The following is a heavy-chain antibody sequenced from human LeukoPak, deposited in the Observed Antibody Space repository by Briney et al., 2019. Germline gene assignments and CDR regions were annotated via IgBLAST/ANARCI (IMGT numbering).Heavy chain of an antibody. CDR3: ARDRYRSFDY. J-gene: IGHJ4*02. V-gene: IGHV3-48*03. Sequence: PGGSLRLSCAASGFTFSSYEMNWVRQAPGQGLEWVSYISSSGSTIYYADSVKGRFTISRDNAKNSLYLQMNSLRAEDTAVYYCARDRYRSFDYWGQGTLVTVSS. D-gene: IGHD1-26*01. CDR2: ISSSGSTI. CDR1: GFTFSSYE.